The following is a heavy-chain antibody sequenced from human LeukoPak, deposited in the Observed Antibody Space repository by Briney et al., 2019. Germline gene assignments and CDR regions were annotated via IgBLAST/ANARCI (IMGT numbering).Heavy chain of an antibody. Sequence: GRSLRLSCAASGFTFSSYGMHWVRQAPGKGLEWVAVIWYDGSNKYYADSVKGRFTISRDNSKNTLYLQMNSLRAEDTAVYYCAKDLHYDSSGYPYYYYYGMDVWGQGTTVTVSS. J-gene: IGHJ6*02. V-gene: IGHV3-33*06. CDR3: AKDLHYDSSGYPYYYYYGMDV. CDR1: GFTFSSYG. D-gene: IGHD3-22*01. CDR2: IWYDGSNK.